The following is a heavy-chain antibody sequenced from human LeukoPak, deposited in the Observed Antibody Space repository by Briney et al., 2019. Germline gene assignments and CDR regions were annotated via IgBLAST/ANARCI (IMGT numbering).Heavy chain of an antibody. J-gene: IGHJ6*03. CDR2: IIPIFGTA. V-gene: IGHV1-69*05. Sequence: SVKVSCKASGGTFSSYAISWVRQAPGQGLEWMGGIIPIFGTANYAKKFQGRVTITTDESTSTDYMEQGSLRTEDTAVYYCASVYDFSGWYYYYYMDVWGKGTTVTVSS. CDR1: GGTFSSYA. CDR3: ASVYDFSGWYYYYYMDV. D-gene: IGHD3-3*01.